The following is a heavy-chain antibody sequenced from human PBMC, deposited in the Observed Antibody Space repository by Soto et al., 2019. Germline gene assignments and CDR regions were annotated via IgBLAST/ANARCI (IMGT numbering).Heavy chain of an antibody. J-gene: IGHJ5*02. CDR2: IYYSGST. CDR3: ARDVRYCSGGSCSRFEP. Sequence: QVQLQESGPGLVKPSETLSLTCTVSGGSISSYYWSWIRQPPGKGLEWIGYIYYSGSTNYNPSLMSRVTISVDTSKNQFSLKLSSVTAADTAVYFCARDVRYCSGGSCSRFEPWGQGTLVTVSS. CDR1: GGSISSYY. D-gene: IGHD2-15*01. V-gene: IGHV4-59*01.